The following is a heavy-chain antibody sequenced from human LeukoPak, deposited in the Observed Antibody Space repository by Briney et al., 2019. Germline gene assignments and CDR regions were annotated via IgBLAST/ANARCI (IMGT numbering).Heavy chain of an antibody. J-gene: IGHJ4*02. CDR1: GGSMSPYY. CDR3: ARGIGSGKDYFDF. Sequence: PSETLSLTCTVSGGSMSPYYWNWIRQPAGTGLEWIGRMYANGVSTYSPSLKSRVTMSVDTSRNQISLRLSPVTAADTAVYYCARGIGSGKDYFDFWGQGTLVTVSS. D-gene: IGHD3-10*01. V-gene: IGHV4-4*07. CDR2: MYANGVS.